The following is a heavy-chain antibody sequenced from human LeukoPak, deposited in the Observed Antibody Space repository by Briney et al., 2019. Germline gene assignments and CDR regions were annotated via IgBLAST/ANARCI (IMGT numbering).Heavy chain of an antibody. D-gene: IGHD2-8*01. CDR3: ASNSHYNGWYYNY. CDR1: GVSISSYY. J-gene: IGHJ4*02. CDR2: ISHSGST. V-gene: IGHV4-59*01. Sequence: SETLSLTCSISGVSISSYYWSWIRQSPGKGLEWIAYISHSGSTNYNPSLNSRVTISVDTSKNQFSLKLTSVTAADTALYYCASNSHYNGWYYNYWGRGTLVTVSS.